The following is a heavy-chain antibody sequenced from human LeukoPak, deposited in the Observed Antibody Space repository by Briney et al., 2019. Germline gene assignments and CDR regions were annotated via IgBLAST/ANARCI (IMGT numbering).Heavy chain of an antibody. CDR3: AKDGYCSSTSCYTSENNYYYYYGMDV. J-gene: IGHJ6*02. D-gene: IGHD2-2*02. CDR1: GFTFSSYS. Sequence: PGGSLRLSCAASGFTFSSYSMNWVRQAPGKGLEWVAVISYDGSNKYYADSVKGRFTISRDNSKNTLYLQMNSLRAEDTAVYYCAKDGYCSSTSCYTSENNYYYYYGMDVWGQGTTVTVSS. V-gene: IGHV3-30*18. CDR2: ISYDGSNK.